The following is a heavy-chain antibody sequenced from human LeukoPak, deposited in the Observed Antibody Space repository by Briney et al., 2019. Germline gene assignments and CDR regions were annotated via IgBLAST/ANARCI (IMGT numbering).Heavy chain of an antibody. CDR3: AKSSSWFLTWFDP. D-gene: IGHD6-19*01. Sequence: GESLKISCKGSGYSFTSYWIGWVRQMPGKGLEWMGIIYPGDSDTRYSPSFQGQVTISADKSISTAYLQWNSLKASDTAIYYCAKSSSWFLTWFDPWGQGTLVTVSS. CDR1: GYSFTSYW. J-gene: IGHJ5*02. CDR2: IYPGDSDT. V-gene: IGHV5-51*01.